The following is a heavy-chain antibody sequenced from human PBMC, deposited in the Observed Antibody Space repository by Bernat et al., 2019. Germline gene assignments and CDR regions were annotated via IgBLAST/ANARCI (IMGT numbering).Heavy chain of an antibody. V-gene: IGHV3-11*05. CDR3: ARDRISGYSYGYGFEGAFDI. Sequence: QVQLVESGGGLVKPGGSLRLSCAASGFTFSDYYMSWIRPAPGKGLEWVSYISSSSYTNYADSVKGRFTISRDNAKNSLYLQMNSLRAEDTAVYYCARDRISGYSYGYGFEGAFDIWGQGTMVTVSS. D-gene: IGHD5-18*01. CDR1: GFTFSDYY. CDR2: ISSSSYT. J-gene: IGHJ3*02.